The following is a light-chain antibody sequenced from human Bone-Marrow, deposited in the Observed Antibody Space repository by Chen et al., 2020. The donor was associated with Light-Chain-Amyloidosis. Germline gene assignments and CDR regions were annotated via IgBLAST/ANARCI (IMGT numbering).Light chain of an antibody. CDR3: QVCDRSSDRPV. CDR2: DNS. J-gene: IGLJ3*02. V-gene: IGLV3-21*02. CDR1: NIGSTS. Sequence: SYVLTQPSSVSVAPGQTAPIACGGNNIGSTSVHWYQQTPGQAPLLVVYDNSDRPSGIPERLSGSNSGNTATLTISRVEAGDEADYYCQVCDRSSDRPVFGGGTKLTVL.